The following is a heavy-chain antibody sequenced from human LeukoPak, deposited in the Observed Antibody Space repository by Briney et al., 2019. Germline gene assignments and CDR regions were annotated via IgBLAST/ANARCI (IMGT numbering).Heavy chain of an antibody. CDR2: ISGSGGST. D-gene: IGHD3-22*01. Sequence: GSLRLSCVATGFTFSRYAMSWVRQAPGKGLEWVSLISGSGGSTKYADSVKGRFTISRDNSKNTLYLQMNSLRAEDTAVYYCAKDQYDSSGPFDNWGQGTLVTVSS. J-gene: IGHJ4*02. V-gene: IGHV3-23*01. CDR3: AKDQYDSSGPFDN. CDR1: GFTFSRYA.